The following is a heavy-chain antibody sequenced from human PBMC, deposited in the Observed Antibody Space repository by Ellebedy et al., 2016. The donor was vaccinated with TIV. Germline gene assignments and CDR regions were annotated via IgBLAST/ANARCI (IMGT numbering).Heavy chain of an antibody. CDR2: ISYDGSNK. CDR3: ARNYYDSSGYYPIDY. CDR1: GFTFSSYG. Sequence: GESLKISCAASGFTFSSYGMHWVRQAPGKGLEWVAVISYDGSNKYYADSVKGRFTISRDNSKNTLYLQMNSLRAEDTAVYYCARNYYDSSGYYPIDYWGQGTLVTVSS. D-gene: IGHD3-22*01. J-gene: IGHJ4*02. V-gene: IGHV3-30*03.